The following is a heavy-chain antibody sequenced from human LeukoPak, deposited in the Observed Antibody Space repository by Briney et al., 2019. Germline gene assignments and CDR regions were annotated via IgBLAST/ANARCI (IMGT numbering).Heavy chain of an antibody. Sequence: SETLSLTCTVSGGSISSSSYYWGWIRQPPGKGLEWIGSIYYSGSTYYNPSLKSRVTISVDTSKNQFSLKLSSVTAADTAVYYCARRGGGSWYYFDYWGQGTLVTVSS. D-gene: IGHD6-13*01. J-gene: IGHJ4*02. V-gene: IGHV4-39*01. CDR3: ARRGGGSWYYFDY. CDR1: GGSISSSSYY. CDR2: IYYSGST.